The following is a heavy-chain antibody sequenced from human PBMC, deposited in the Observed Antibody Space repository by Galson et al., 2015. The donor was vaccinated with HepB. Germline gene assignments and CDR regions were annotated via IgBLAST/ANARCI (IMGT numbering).Heavy chain of an antibody. V-gene: IGHV5-10-1*01. CDR3: ARSGDVYASSGPTKKRWSDP. J-gene: IGHJ5*02. CDR1: GYSFTSYW. CDR2: IDPSDSYT. D-gene: IGHD2-8*01. Sequence: QSGAEVKKPGESLRISCKGSGYSFTSYWISWVRQMPGKGLEWMGRIDPSDSYTNYSPSFKGHVTISADKSISTAYLQWSSRKASETAMYYGARSGDVYASSGPTKKRWSDPWAQGTLVTV.